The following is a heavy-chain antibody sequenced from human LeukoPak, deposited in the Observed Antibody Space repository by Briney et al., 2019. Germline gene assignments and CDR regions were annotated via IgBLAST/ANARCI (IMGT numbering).Heavy chain of an antibody. CDR1: GGTFSSYA. V-gene: IGHV1-69*04. CDR2: IIPIFGIA. D-gene: IGHD4-17*01. Sequence: SVKVSCKASGGTFSSYAISWVRQAPGPGLEWMGRIIPIFGIANYAQKFQGRVTITADKSTSTAYMELSSLRSEDTAVYYCARTVTTASGLVSSVNWFDPWGQGTLVTVSS. CDR3: ARTVTTASGLVSSVNWFDP. J-gene: IGHJ5*02.